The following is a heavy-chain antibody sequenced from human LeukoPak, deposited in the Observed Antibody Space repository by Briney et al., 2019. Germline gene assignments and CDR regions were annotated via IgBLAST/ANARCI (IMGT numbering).Heavy chain of an antibody. J-gene: IGHJ4*02. CDR3: AKEFFDSQQLVPYFDY. CDR2: ISGSGGST. V-gene: IGHV3-23*01. D-gene: IGHD6-13*01. CDR1: GFTFSSYA. Sequence: GGSLRLSCAASGFTFSSYAMSWVRQAPGKGLEWVSAISGSGGSTYYADSVKGRFTIPRDKSKNTLYLQMNSLRAEDTAIYYCAKEFFDSQQLVPYFDYWGQGTLVTVSS.